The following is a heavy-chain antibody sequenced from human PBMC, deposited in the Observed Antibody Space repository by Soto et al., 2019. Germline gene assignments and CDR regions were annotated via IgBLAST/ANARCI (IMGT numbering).Heavy chain of an antibody. CDR3: ARESGGATATLDYYYFYMDV. V-gene: IGHV1-2*04. CDR1: GDTFGDYY. J-gene: IGHJ6*03. Sequence: QVQLVQSGAEVRKPGASVTVSCRTSGDTFGDYYIHWVRQAPGQGFEWMGWINPNSGATNYAQKCRGWVTMTRETSIRTVYMQLSRLRSDDTAVYYCARESGGATATLDYYYFYMDVWGTGTTVTVSS. CDR2: INPNSGAT. D-gene: IGHD5-12*01.